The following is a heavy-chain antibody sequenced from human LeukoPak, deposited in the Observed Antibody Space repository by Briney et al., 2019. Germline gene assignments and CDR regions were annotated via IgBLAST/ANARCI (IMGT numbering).Heavy chain of an antibody. Sequence: PPGRSLRLSCAASGFTFSNYGLHWVRQAPGKGLEWVALISYDGSNKYYADSVKGRFTISRDNSKNTLYLQMNSLRAEDTAVYYCASCDTNYLITHLTYWGQGTLVTVSS. CDR3: ASCDTNYLITHLTY. CDR2: ISYDGSNK. J-gene: IGHJ4*02. V-gene: IGHV3-30-3*01. CDR1: GFTFSNYG. D-gene: IGHD4-11*01.